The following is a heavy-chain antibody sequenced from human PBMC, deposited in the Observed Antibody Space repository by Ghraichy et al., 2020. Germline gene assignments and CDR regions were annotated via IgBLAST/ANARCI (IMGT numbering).Heavy chain of an antibody. V-gene: IGHV4-39*01. CDR1: GGSIDRSSYY. D-gene: IGHD6-13*01. Sequence: SETLSLTCTVSGGSIDRSSYYWGWIRQPPGKGLEWIGSIYYSGSAYYNSSLKSRVTISVDTSKNQFSLKLRSVTAADTAVYYCARRHVAAEGTGWFDPWGQGTLVTVSA. CDR2: IYYSGSA. J-gene: IGHJ5*02. CDR3: ARRHVAAEGTGWFDP.